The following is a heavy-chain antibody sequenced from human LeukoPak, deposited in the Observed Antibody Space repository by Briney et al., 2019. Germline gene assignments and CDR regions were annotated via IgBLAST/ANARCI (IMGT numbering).Heavy chain of an antibody. CDR3: AKAGGGAYYYDSSGYYFDY. Sequence: PGGSLRLSCAASGFTFSSYAMSWVRRAPGKGLAWVSAISGSGGSTYYADSVKGRFTISRDNSKNTLYLQMNSLRAEDTAVYYCAKAGGGAYYYDSSGYYFDYWGQGTLVTVSS. D-gene: IGHD3-22*01. J-gene: IGHJ4*02. V-gene: IGHV3-23*01. CDR1: GFTFSSYA. CDR2: ISGSGGST.